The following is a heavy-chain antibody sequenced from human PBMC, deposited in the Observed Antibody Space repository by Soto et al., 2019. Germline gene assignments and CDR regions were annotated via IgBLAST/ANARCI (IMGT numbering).Heavy chain of an antibody. CDR3: ARDYYDSSAPPIAFDY. CDR1: GFTFSSYS. D-gene: IGHD3-22*01. Sequence: GGSLRLSCAASGFTFSSYSMNWVRQAPGKGLEWVSSISSSSYIYYADSVKGRFTISRDNAKNSLYLQMNSLRAEDTAVYYCARDYYDSSAPPIAFDYWGQGTLVTVSS. CDR2: ISSSSYI. J-gene: IGHJ4*02. V-gene: IGHV3-21*01.